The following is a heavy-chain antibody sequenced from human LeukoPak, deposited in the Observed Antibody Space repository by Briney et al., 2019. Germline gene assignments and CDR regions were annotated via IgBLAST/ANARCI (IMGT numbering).Heavy chain of an antibody. J-gene: IGHJ4*02. D-gene: IGHD3-10*01. V-gene: IGHV3-11*04. CDR2: ISSSGSTI. Sequence: GSLRLSCAASGFTFSDYYMSWIRQAPGKGLEWVSYISSSGSTIYYADSVKGRFTISRDNAKNSLYLQMNSLRAEDTAVYYCASMVRGVRDFDYWGQGTLVTVSS. CDR1: GFTFSDYY. CDR3: ASMVRGVRDFDY.